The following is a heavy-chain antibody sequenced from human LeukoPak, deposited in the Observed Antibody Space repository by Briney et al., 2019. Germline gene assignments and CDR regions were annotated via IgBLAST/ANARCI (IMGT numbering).Heavy chain of an antibody. CDR3: ARLVGGTGYFDY. V-gene: IGHV4-59*11. D-gene: IGHD3-9*01. J-gene: IGHJ4*02. CDR2: IYYSRTT. Sequence: SETLSLTCAVSGGSISSHYWSWIRQPPGKGLEWIGYIYYSRTTNYSPSLKSRVTISVDTSKTQFSLKLSSVTAADTAVYYCARLVGGTGYFDYWGQGALVTVSS. CDR1: GGSISSHY.